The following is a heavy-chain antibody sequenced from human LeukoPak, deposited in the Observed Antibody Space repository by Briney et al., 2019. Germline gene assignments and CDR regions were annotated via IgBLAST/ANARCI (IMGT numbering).Heavy chain of an antibody. CDR2: IYYSGST. D-gene: IGHD3-3*01. V-gene: IGHV4-59*01. Sequence: KASETLSLTCTDSGGSISSYYWSWIRQPPGKGLEWIGYIYYSGSTDYNPSLKSRVTISVDTSKNQFSLKLSSVTAADTAVYYCAGEFYDFWSGTPFAAFDIWGQGTMVTVSS. CDR3: AGEFYDFWSGTPFAAFDI. J-gene: IGHJ3*02. CDR1: GGSISSYY.